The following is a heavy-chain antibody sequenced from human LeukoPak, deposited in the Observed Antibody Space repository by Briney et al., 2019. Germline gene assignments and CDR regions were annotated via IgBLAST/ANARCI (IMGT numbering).Heavy chain of an antibody. CDR1: GFTFSSYA. V-gene: IGHV3-64*01. CDR3: ANIGNPPNDY. CDR2: ISSNGGST. J-gene: IGHJ4*02. D-gene: IGHD2/OR15-2a*01. Sequence: GGSLRLFCAASGFTFSSYAMHWVRQAPGKGLEYVSAISSNGGSTYYANSVKGRFTISRDNSKNTLYLQMGSLRAEDMAVYYCANIGNPPNDYWGQGTLVTVSS.